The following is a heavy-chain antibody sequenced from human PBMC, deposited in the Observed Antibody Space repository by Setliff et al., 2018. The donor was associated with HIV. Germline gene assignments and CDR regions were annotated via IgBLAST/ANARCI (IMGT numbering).Heavy chain of an antibody. Sequence: ASVKVSCKTSRGTFNSYIVTWVRLAPGLGLEWMGWINPHSGNTDFAQRFQGRITMTRDTSINTVYMDLSRLTSDDTGIYYCARGGALSGFFFPNWLDPWGQGTLVTVSS. CDR3: ARGGALSGFFFPNWLDP. V-gene: IGHV1-2*02. CDR1: RGTFNSYI. J-gene: IGHJ5*02. D-gene: IGHD6-19*01. CDR2: INPHSGNT.